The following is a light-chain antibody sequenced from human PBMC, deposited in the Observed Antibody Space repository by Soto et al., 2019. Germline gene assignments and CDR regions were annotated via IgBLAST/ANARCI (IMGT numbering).Light chain of an antibody. CDR1: QSISRY. J-gene: IGKJ4*01. CDR2: AAS. CDR3: QQSYSTPLT. V-gene: IGKV1-39*01. Sequence: DIQMTQTPSSLSASVGDRVIITCRATQSISRYLNWYQPKPGKAPKLLIYAASSLQSGVPSRFSGSGSGTDFTLTISSLQPEDFATYYCQQSYSTPLTFGGGTNV.